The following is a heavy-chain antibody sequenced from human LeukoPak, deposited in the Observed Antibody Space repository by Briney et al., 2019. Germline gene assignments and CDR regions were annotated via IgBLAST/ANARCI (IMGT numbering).Heavy chain of an antibody. CDR1: GFTFSSYG. CDR3: ARDGNPWLVPFRRALDY. D-gene: IGHD6-19*01. J-gene: IGHJ4*02. V-gene: IGHV3-33*01. Sequence: GGSLRLSCAAPGFTFSSYGMHWVRQAPGKGLEWVAVIWYDGSNKYYADSVKGRFTLSRDNSKNTLYLQMNSLRAEDTAVYYCARDGNPWLVPFRRALDYWGQGTLVTVSS. CDR2: IWYDGSNK.